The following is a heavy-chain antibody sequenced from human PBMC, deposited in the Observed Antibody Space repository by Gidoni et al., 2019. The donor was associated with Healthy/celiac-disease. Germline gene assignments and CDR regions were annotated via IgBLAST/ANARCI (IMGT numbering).Heavy chain of an antibody. CDR2: IYSGGST. CDR3: ARGSLLRASDY. V-gene: IGHV3-53*01. J-gene: IGHJ4*02. Sequence: EVQLVAPGGGLIQPGGSLRLSCPASGFTVSSNYMSWVRQAPGKGLEWVSVIYSGGSTYYADSVKGRFTISRDNSKNTLYLQMNSLRAEDTAVYYCARGSLLRASDYWGQGTLVAVSS. CDR1: GFTVSSNY. D-gene: IGHD3-22*01.